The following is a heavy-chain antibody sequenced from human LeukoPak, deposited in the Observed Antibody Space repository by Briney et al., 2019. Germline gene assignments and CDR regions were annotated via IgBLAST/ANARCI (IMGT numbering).Heavy chain of an antibody. CDR2: INHSGST. CDR1: CGSFSGYY. D-gene: IGHD6-19*01. CDR3: ARGRMWYSSGWYYFDY. V-gene: IGHV4-34*01. J-gene: IGHJ4*02. Sequence: SETLSLTCAVYCGSFSGYYWSWIRQPPGKGLEWIGEINHSGSTNYNPSLKSRVTISVDTSKNQFSLKLSSVTAADTAVYYCARGRMWYSSGWYYFDYWGQGTLVTVSS.